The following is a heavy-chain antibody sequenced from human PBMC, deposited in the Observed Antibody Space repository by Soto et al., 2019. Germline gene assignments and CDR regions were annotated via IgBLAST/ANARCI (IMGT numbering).Heavy chain of an antibody. CDR3: ARGVGSGSYYNQYNWFDP. J-gene: IGHJ5*02. D-gene: IGHD3-10*01. V-gene: IGHV1-18*01. Sequence: ASVKVSCKASGYTFTNYCISWVRQAPGQGLEWMGWISAYNGNTKYAQKLQGRVTITTDTSTSTAYMELRSLRSDDTAVYYCARGVGSGSYYNQYNWFDPWGQGTLVTVS. CDR2: ISAYNGNT. CDR1: GYTFTNYC.